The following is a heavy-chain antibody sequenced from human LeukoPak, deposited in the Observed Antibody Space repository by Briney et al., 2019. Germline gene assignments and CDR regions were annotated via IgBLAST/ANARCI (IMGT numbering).Heavy chain of an antibody. CDR3: ARRYFGPREFDP. Sequence: SETLSPTCAVYGRSFSGYYWSWIRQPPGKGLEWIGEINHSGSTNYNPSLKSRVTISVDTSKNQFSLKLSSVTAADTAVYYCARRYFGPREFDPWGQGTLVTVSS. D-gene: IGHD3-9*01. CDR2: INHSGST. CDR1: GRSFSGYY. V-gene: IGHV4-34*01. J-gene: IGHJ5*02.